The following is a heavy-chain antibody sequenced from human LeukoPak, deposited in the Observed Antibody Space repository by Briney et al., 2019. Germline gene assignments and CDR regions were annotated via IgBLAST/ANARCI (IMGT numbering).Heavy chain of an antibody. CDR2: IGGSGGFNT. Sequence: GGTLRLSCAASGFTFSSHGMNWVRQAPGKGLEWVSGIGGSGGFNTYYADSVKGRFTISRDNSKNTLYLQMNSLRDEDTAVYYCAKVGFGELLSYYYYYYMDVWGKGTTVTISS. J-gene: IGHJ6*03. D-gene: IGHD3-10*01. CDR3: AKVGFGELLSYYYYYYMDV. V-gene: IGHV3-23*01. CDR1: GFTFSSHG.